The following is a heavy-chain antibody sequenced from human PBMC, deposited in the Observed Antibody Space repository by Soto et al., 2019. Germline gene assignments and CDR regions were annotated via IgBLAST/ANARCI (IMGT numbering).Heavy chain of an antibody. CDR3: ARAPRITMVRGAYYYYYYMDV. J-gene: IGHJ6*03. CDR1: GGSISSSSYY. V-gene: IGHV4-39*01. D-gene: IGHD3-10*01. Sequence: PSETLSLTCTVSGGSISSSSYYWGWIRQPPGKGLEWIGSIYYSGSTYYNPSLKSRVTISVDTSKNQFSLKLSSVTAADTAVYYCARAPRITMVRGAYYYYYYMDVWGKGTTVTVSS. CDR2: IYYSGST.